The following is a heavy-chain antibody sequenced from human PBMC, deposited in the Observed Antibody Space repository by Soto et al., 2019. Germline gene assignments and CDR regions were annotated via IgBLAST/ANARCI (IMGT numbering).Heavy chain of an antibody. Sequence: QLQLQESGPGLVKPSATLSLTCTVSGGSISSSSYYWGWIRQPPGKGLEWIGSIYYSGSTYYNPSLKSRVTISVYTSKNQFSLKLSSVTAADTAVYYCARRRKRGYLSLDAFDIWGQGTMVTVSS. CDR1: GGSISSSSYY. V-gene: IGHV4-39*01. D-gene: IGHD5-18*01. CDR2: IYYSGST. CDR3: ARRRKRGYLSLDAFDI. J-gene: IGHJ3*02.